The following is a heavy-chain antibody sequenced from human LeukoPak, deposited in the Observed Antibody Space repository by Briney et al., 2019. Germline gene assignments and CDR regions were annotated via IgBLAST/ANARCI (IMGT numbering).Heavy chain of an antibody. Sequence: PSETLTLSCTVSGGSISRYYCSWIRQPPGKGLEWIGYIYNSGSTNYNPSLKSRVTISVDTSKNQFSLKLSSVTAADTAVYYCASEDSSRHTFEYWGHGIMVTVSS. D-gene: IGHD3-22*01. CDR3: ASEDSSRHTFEY. CDR1: GGSISRYY. V-gene: IGHV4-59*01. J-gene: IGHJ4*03. CDR2: IYNSGST.